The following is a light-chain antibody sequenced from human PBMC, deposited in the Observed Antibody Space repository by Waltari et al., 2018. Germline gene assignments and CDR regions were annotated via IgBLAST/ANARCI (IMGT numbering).Light chain of an antibody. CDR2: DVN. CDR1: SSSVGGHDY. J-gene: IGLJ2*01. Sequence: QSALSQPASVSGSPGQSITISCTGASSSVGGHDYFSWYQQHPGKAPKLIIRDVNNRPSGVSNRFSGSKSGNTASLTISGLQAEDEADYYCSSYSTSSSLILFGEGTKVTVL. CDR3: SSYSTSSSLIL. V-gene: IGLV2-14*03.